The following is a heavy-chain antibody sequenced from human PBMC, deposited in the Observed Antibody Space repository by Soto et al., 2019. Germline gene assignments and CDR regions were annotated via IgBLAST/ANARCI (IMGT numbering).Heavy chain of an antibody. CDR2: TYYRSKWYN. CDR1: GDSVSSNSAA. D-gene: IGHD6-6*01. Sequence: PSQTLSLTCAISGDSVSSNSAAWNWIRQSPSRGLEWLGRTYYRSKWYNDYAVSVKSRITINPDTSKNQFSLQLNSVTPEDTAVFYCATGPKVYSSCSASSFDYWGQETLVTVSS. J-gene: IGHJ4*02. V-gene: IGHV6-1*01. CDR3: ATGPKVYSSCSASSFDY.